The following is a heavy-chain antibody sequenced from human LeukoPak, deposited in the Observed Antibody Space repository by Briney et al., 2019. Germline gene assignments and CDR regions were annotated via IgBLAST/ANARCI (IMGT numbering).Heavy chain of an antibody. CDR2: INPNSGGT. V-gene: IGHV1-2*02. J-gene: IGHJ3*02. Sequence: ASVKVSCKASRYTFTGYYMHWVRQAPGQGLEWMGWINPNSGGTNYAQKFQGRVTMTRDMSTSTAYMELSSLRSEDTAVYYCAGRDGYVKGGAFDIWGQGTMVTVSS. CDR1: RYTFTGYY. D-gene: IGHD5-24*01. CDR3: AGRDGYVKGGAFDI.